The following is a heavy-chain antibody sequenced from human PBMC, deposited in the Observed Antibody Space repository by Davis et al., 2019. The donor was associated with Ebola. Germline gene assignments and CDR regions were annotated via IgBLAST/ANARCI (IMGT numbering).Heavy chain of an antibody. CDR1: GGSISNNY. J-gene: IGHJ5*02. CDR2: IYISGST. Sequence: PSETLSLTCTVSGGSISNNYWSWIRQPAGKGLEWIGRIYISGSTNYNPSLKSRVTMSVDTSKKQFSLKLSSVTAADTAVYYCARVPSYYYASGTNWFDPWGQGTLVTVSS. CDR3: ARVPSYYYASGTNWFDP. D-gene: IGHD3-10*01. V-gene: IGHV4-4*07.